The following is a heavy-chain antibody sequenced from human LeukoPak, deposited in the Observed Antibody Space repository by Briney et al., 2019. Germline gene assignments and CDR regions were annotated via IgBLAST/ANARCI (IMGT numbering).Heavy chain of an antibody. CDR3: AHRDTTMVRVDY. CDR1: GFTFNNAW. D-gene: IGHD5-18*01. V-gene: IGHV3-15*01. CDR2: IKSKTDGGTT. Sequence: GGSLRLSCAASGFTFNNAWMSWVRQAPGKGLEWVGRIKSKTDGGTTDYAAPVKGRFTISRDDSKNTLFLQMDSLKTEDTAVYFCAHRDTTMVRVDYWGQGTLVTVSS. J-gene: IGHJ4*02.